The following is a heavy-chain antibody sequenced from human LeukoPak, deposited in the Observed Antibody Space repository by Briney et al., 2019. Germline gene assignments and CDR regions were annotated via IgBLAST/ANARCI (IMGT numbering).Heavy chain of an antibody. Sequence: GGSLRLSCAASGFTFSSYSMNWVRQAPGKGLEWVSSISSSSSYIYYADSVKGRFTISRDNPRNTLYLQMNRLRPEDTAVYYCAKRYCKSATCRSDMDAWGQGTTVTVSS. D-gene: IGHD2-15*01. CDR3: AKRYCKSATCRSDMDA. J-gene: IGHJ6*02. CDR2: ISSSSSYI. V-gene: IGHV3-21*01. CDR1: GFTFSSYS.